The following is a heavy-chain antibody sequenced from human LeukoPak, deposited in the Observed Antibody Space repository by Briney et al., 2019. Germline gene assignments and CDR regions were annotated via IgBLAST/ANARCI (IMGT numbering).Heavy chain of an antibody. D-gene: IGHD2-2*01. CDR1: GGSISSYY. CDR2: IYYTGST. V-gene: IGHV4-59*01. CDR3: ARGRQKSRYHDY. Sequence: PSETLSLTCTVSGGSISSYYWSWIRQPPGKGLEWIGYIYYTGSTNYNPSLKSRVTISVDTSKNQFSLKLSSVTAADTAVYYCARGRQKSRYHDYWGQGTLVTVSS. J-gene: IGHJ4*02.